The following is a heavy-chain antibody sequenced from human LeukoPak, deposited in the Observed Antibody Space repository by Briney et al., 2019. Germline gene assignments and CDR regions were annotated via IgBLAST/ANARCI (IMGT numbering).Heavy chain of an antibody. CDR1: GFSFSTYV. V-gene: IGHV3-30*18. CDR2: ISYDGRHK. J-gene: IGHJ3*01. D-gene: IGHD2-2*01. CDR3: AKAAGFSTGPPTE. Sequence: AGSLTLSCAASGFSFSTYVMHWVRQAPGRGLEWVAVISYDGRHKYHADSVKGRFTISRDNSKHTLYLQMNSLRGEDTAVYYCAKAAGFSTGPPTEWGHETVHTVFS.